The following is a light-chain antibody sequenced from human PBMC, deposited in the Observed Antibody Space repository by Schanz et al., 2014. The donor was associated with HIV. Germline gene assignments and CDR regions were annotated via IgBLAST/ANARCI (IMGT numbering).Light chain of an antibody. Sequence: QSALTQPASVSGPPGQSITFSCTGGGSEFGSSLSVSWYQQHPGKAPKLILYDDTLRPSEYCDHFSGSKSGTSASLVITGLQAEDEADYYCNSYAGSNNLVFGGGTKLTVL. CDR3: NSYAGSNNLV. CDR2: DDT. J-gene: IGLJ3*02. CDR1: GSEFGSSLS. V-gene: IGLV2-14*03.